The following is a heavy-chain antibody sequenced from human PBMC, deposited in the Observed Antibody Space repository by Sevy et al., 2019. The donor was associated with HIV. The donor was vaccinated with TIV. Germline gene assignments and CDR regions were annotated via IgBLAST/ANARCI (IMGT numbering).Heavy chain of an antibody. J-gene: IGHJ6*03. CDR1: GFTFDDYA. Sequence: GGSLRLSCAASGFTFDDYAMHWVRQVPGEGLEWVSGISWDSNSIVYADSVKGRFTISRDSAKNSLYLQMNSLRREDTALYYCAKWNGAGLYYFYYSDVWGKGTTVTVSS. D-gene: IGHD1-1*01. CDR3: AKWNGAGLYYFYYSDV. V-gene: IGHV3-9*01. CDR2: ISWDSNSI.